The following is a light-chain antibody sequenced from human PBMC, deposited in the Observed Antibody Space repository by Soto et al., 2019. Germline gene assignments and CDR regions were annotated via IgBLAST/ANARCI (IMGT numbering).Light chain of an antibody. CDR1: SGDVGRYNS. CDR2: EVN. V-gene: IGLV2-8*01. CDR3: SSSANSDNYV. J-gene: IGLJ1*01. Sequence: QSALTQPPSASGSPGQSVTISCTGTSGDVGRYNSVSWYQQHPGKAPKLMIFEVNKRPSGVPDRFSGSKSGNTASLTVSGLQAEDEADYYCSSSANSDNYVFGTGTKSPS.